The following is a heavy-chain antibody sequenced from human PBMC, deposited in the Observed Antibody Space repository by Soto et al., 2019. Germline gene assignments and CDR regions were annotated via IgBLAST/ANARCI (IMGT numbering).Heavy chain of an antibody. CDR2: IYWDDDK. CDR3: AHSRCGGDCLQSYSSHYYYGMDV. CDR1: GFSLSTSGVG. Sequence: QITLKESGPTLVRPTQTLTLTCTFSGFSLSTSGVGVGWIRQPPGKALEWLALIYWDDDKRYSPSLKSRLTITKDTSKNQVVLTMTNMDPVDTATYYCAHSRCGGDCLQSYSSHYYYGMDVWGQGTTVTVSS. V-gene: IGHV2-5*02. J-gene: IGHJ6*02. D-gene: IGHD2-21*02.